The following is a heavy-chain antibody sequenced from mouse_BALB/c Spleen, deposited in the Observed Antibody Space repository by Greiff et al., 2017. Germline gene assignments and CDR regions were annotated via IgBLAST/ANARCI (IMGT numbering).Heavy chain of an antibody. Sequence: QVQLQQPGAELVKPGASVKLSCKASGYTFTSYYMYWVKQRPGQGLEWIGGINPSNGGTNFNEKFKSKATLTVDKSSSTAYMQLSSLTSEDSAVYYCTRRSMITTGYYAMDYWGQGTSVTVSS. V-gene: IGHV1S81*02. CDR2: INPSNGGT. J-gene: IGHJ4*01. CDR1: GYTFTSYY. D-gene: IGHD2-4*01. CDR3: TRRSMITTGYYAMDY.